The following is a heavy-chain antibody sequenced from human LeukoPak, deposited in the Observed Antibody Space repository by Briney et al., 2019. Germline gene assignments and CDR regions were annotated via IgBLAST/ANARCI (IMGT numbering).Heavy chain of an antibody. CDR1: RGSITSSGYY. CDR3: ARHGYYSSGNYFDY. CDR2: IHFSGGT. J-gene: IGHJ4*02. Sequence: SEALSLTRTVSRGSITSSGYYWGWIRQPPGKGLEWIGSIHFSGGTYYSPSLMSRVTISVDTSKTQFSLNLSSVTAADTAVYYCARHGYYSSGNYFDYWGQGTLVTVSS. D-gene: IGHD3-22*01. V-gene: IGHV4-39*01.